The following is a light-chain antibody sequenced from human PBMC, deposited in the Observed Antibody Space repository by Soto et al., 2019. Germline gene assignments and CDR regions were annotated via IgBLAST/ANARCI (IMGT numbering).Light chain of an antibody. V-gene: IGKV3-11*01. Sequence: EIVVTQFPAALSLPPGERATIFCKASQTISKYLVWYQQKPGQAPRLLINNASNRATGIPARFNGSGSGTDFTLTISSREPEDCAVYYCQQRSNWPVTVGGGTRLEIK. CDR3: QQRSNWPVT. J-gene: IGKJ4*01. CDR2: NAS. CDR1: QTISKY.